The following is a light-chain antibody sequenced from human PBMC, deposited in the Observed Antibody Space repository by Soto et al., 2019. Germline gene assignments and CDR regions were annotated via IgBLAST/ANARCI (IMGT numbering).Light chain of an antibody. CDR3: QQYGESSWT. J-gene: IGKJ1*01. V-gene: IGKV3-20*01. CDR1: QSVRSSF. Sequence: EIVLTQSPGTLSLSPGERATLSCRATQSVRSSFLAWYQQKPGQAPRLLIYGTSSRATGFPDRFSGSGSGTDFTLTISRLEPEDFAVYYCQQYGESSWTFGQGTKVEIK. CDR2: GTS.